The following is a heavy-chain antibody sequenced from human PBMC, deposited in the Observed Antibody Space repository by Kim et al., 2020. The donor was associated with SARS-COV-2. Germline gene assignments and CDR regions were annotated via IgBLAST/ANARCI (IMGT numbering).Heavy chain of an antibody. D-gene: IGHD6-19*01. CDR3: AKDSVGAVAGRGAFDI. CDR2: ISWNSGSI. CDR1: GFTFDDYA. J-gene: IGHJ3*02. Sequence: GGSLRLSCAASGFTFDDYAMHWVRQAPGKGLEWVSCISWNSGSIGYADSVKGRFTISRDNAKNSLYLQMNSLRAEDTALYYCAKDSVGAVAGRGAFDIWGQGTMVTVSS. V-gene: IGHV3-9*01.